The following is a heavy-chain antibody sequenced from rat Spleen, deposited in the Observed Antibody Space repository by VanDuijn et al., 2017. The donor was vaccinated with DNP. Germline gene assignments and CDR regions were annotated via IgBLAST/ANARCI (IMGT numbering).Heavy chain of an antibody. J-gene: IGHJ3*01. CDR1: GFTFSGFA. D-gene: IGHD1-10*01. CDR3: ARHDNFDWFAY. CDR2: VSTSGTRT. V-gene: IGHV5-17*01. Sequence: EVQLVESGGKLVQPGNSLKVSCAASGFTFSGFAMAWVLQAPKKGLEWVATVSTSGTRTYYPDSVQGRFTISRDDAKSSLYLQMNSLKSEDTATYYCARHDNFDWFAYWGQGTLVTVSS.